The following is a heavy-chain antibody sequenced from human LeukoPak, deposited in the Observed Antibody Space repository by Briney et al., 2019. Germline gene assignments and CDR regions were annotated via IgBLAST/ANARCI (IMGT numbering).Heavy chain of an antibody. CDR3: ARDNSYGSDY. Sequence: GGSLRLSCAASGFSFDDYAMHWVRQAPGKGLEWVSGFSSQSGEKAYADSVKGRFTISRDNAKNSLYLQMNSLRAEDTAVYYCARDNSYGSDYWGQGTLVTVSS. J-gene: IGHJ4*02. CDR2: FSSQSGEK. D-gene: IGHD5-18*01. CDR1: GFSFDDYA. V-gene: IGHV3-9*01.